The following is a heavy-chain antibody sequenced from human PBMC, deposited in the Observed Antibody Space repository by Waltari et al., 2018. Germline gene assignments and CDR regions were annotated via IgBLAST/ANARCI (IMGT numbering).Heavy chain of an antibody. D-gene: IGHD3-10*01. Sequence: QVQLVESGGGVVQPGMSLRLSCAASGFSLSHFGMHWVRQVPGKGLGWVALASFDGSTTYYADSVRGRFTISRDNSKNTLYLDIDTLRVDDTAIYYCAKDAFGNTYLDHWGQGTLVTVSS. CDR2: ASFDGSTT. V-gene: IGHV3-30*18. J-gene: IGHJ5*02. CDR3: AKDAFGNTYLDH. CDR1: GFSLSHFG.